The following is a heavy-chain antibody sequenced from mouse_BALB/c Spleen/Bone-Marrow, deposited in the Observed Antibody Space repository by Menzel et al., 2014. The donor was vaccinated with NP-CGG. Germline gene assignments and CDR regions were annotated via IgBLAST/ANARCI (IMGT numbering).Heavy chain of an antibody. CDR3: ARRGTTVVGYFDY. CDR1: GFSLSTSGMG. Sequence: QVTLKVSGPGILQPSQTLSLTCSFSGFSLSTSGMGVSWIRQPSGKGLEWLAHIYWDDDKRYNPSLKSRLTISKDTSRNQVFLKITSVDTADTATYYCARRGTTVVGYFDYWGQGTTLTVSS. CDR2: IYWDDDK. J-gene: IGHJ2*01. V-gene: IGHV8-12*01. D-gene: IGHD1-1*01.